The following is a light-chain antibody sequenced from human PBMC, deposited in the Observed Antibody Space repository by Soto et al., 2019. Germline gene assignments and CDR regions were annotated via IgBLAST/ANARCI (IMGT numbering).Light chain of an antibody. CDR1: LSVSNNY. Sequence: EIVLTQSPGTLSLSPGERATLSCRASLSVSNNYLAWYQQKPGRAPRFLIYGASSRATGVPDRFSGSGSGTDFTLTISRLEPEDFAVYYCQQYGSSPFTFGPGTKVDIK. V-gene: IGKV3-20*01. J-gene: IGKJ3*01. CDR2: GAS. CDR3: QQYGSSPFT.